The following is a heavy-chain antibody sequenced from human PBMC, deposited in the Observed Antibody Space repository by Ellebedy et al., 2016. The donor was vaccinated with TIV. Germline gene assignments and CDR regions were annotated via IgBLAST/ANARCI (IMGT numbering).Heavy chain of an antibody. D-gene: IGHD5-18*01. J-gene: IGHJ3*02. CDR2: IWYDGSNK. CDR1: GFTFSSYG. CDR3: AREGYSYGRDAFDI. Sequence: PGGSLRLSCAASGFTFSSYGMHWVRQAPGKGLEWVAVIWYDGSNKYYADSVKGRFTISRDNSKNTLYLQMNSLRAEDTAVYYCAREGYSYGRDAFDIWGQGTMVTVSS. V-gene: IGHV3-33*01.